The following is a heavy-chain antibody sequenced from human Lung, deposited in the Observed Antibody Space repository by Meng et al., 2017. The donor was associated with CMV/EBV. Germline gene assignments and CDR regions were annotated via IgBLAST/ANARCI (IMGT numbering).Heavy chain of an antibody. V-gene: IGHV4-61*01. D-gene: IGHD3-16*01. CDR3: ARDYGWGAVTRYYYYGMDV. Sequence: LXXTVSGGSVSSGSYYWSWIRQPPGKGLEWIGYIYYSGSTNYNPSLKSRVTISVDTSKNQFSLKLSSVTAADAAVYYCARDYGWGAVTRYYYYGMDVWGQGTTVXVSS. CDR2: IYYSGST. CDR1: GGSVSSGSYY. J-gene: IGHJ6*02.